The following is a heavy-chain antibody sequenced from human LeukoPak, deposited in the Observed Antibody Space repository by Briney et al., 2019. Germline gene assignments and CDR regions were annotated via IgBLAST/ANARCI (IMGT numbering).Heavy chain of an antibody. Sequence: PSQTLSLTCTVSGGSISSGDYYWSWIRQPPGKGLEWIGYIYYGGSTYYNPSLKSRVTISVDTSKNQFSLKLSSVTAADTAVYYCARRSSIAARPWDYRGQGTLVTVSS. CDR1: GGSISSGDYY. CDR3: ARRSSIAARPWDY. J-gene: IGHJ4*02. V-gene: IGHV4-30-4*01. CDR2: IYYGGST. D-gene: IGHD6-6*01.